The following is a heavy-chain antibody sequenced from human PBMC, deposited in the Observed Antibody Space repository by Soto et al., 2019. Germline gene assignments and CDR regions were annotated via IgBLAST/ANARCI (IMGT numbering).Heavy chain of an antibody. J-gene: IGHJ4*02. Sequence: GSPRLCCAGCGFSVWNYGVHWVRQDPGKGQEWVAVISYDGSHKYYADSVKGRFTISRDNSNNMLYLQMDSLRAEDTAVYYCAKDGAPRYCSRSSCHPAGAYWGQGTLVTVSS. V-gene: IGHV3-30*18. D-gene: IGHD2-15*01. CDR2: ISYDGSHK. CDR1: GFSVWNYG. CDR3: AKDGAPRYCSRSSCHPAGAY.